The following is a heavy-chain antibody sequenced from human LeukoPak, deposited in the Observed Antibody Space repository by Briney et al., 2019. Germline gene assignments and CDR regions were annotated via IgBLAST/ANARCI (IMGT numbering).Heavy chain of an antibody. V-gene: IGHV4-59*01. J-gene: IGHJ4*02. D-gene: IGHD3-16*01. CDR1: NTSISSYY. Sequence: SETLSLTCTVSNTSISSYYWSWIRQPPGKGLEWIGYIYYSGSTNYNPSLKSRITISVDTSKNQFSLKLTSVTAADTAVYYCARGRGAYSYAQFDYWGQGTLVTVSS. CDR2: IYYSGST. CDR3: ARGRGAYSYAQFDY.